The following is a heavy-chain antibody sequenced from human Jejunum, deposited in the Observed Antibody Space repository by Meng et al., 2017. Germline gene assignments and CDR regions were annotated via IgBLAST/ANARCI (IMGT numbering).Heavy chain of an antibody. CDR1: GFTFSEFY. J-gene: IGHJ4*02. D-gene: IGHD6-19*01. V-gene: IGHV3-72*01. Sequence: VQLVESGGALVPPGGSLRLSCADSGFTFSEFYMVWVRQDPGKGLEWVGRIRNKEHSYTTEYAASVKGRFTISRDNSKMSLYLQMNSLKTEDTAVYYCASASSYSSYYDWGQGTLVTVSS. CDR2: IRNKEHSYTT. CDR3: ASASSYSSYYD.